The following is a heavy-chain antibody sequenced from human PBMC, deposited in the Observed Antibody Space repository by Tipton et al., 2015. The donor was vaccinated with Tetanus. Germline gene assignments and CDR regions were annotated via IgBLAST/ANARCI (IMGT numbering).Heavy chain of an antibody. V-gene: IGHV5-51*01. Sequence: QLVQSGAEVKKPGESLKISCKGSGYSFTSYWIGWVRQMPGKGLEWMGIIYPGDSDTRYSPSFQGRVTISADTSISTAYRQWSSLKASDTAMYYCARSKYSSSWYRGDYYYGMDVWGQGTTVTVSS. CDR2: IYPGDSDT. CDR1: GYSFTSYW. J-gene: IGHJ6*02. D-gene: IGHD6-13*01. CDR3: ARSKYSSSWYRGDYYYGMDV.